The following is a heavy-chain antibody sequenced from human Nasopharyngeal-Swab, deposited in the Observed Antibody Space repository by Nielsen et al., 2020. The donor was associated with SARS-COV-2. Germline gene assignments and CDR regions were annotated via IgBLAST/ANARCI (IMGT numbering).Heavy chain of an antibody. D-gene: IGHD1-1*01. CDR2: IGTAGDT. CDR1: GFTFSSYD. CDR3: ARGNVEPVQLERRVYYYYMDV. V-gene: IGHV3-13*04. Sequence: GESLKISCAASGFTFSSYDMHWVRQATGKGLEWVSAIGTAGDTYYPGSVKGRFTISRENAKNSLYLQMNSLRAGDTAVYYCARGNVEPVQLERRVYYYYMDVWGKGTTVTVSS. J-gene: IGHJ6*03.